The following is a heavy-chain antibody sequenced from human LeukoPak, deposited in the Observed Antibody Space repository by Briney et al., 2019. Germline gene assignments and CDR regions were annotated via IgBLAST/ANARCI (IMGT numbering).Heavy chain of an antibody. V-gene: IGHV3-21*01. D-gene: IGHD1-26*01. CDR2: ITSSSTYI. J-gene: IGHJ6*03. Sequence: GGSLRLSCAASGFTFSSYNMNWVRQAPGKGLEWVSSITSSSTYIYYADSVKGRFTISRDNARNSLSLQMNSLRAEDTAVYYCARDPYSGSYGNEYYYYMDVWGKGTTVTVSS. CDR1: GFTFSSYN. CDR3: ARDPYSGSYGNEYYYYMDV.